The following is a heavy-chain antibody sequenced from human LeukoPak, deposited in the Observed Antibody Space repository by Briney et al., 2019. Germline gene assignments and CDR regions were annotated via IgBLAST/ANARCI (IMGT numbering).Heavy chain of an antibody. J-gene: IGHJ4*02. D-gene: IGHD2-15*01. Sequence: GASVKVSCKASGYTFSGYYMHWVRQAPGQGLEWMGWINPNSGGTNYAQKFQGRVTMTRDTSISTAYMELSGLRSDDTAVYYCAREEVVAASYFDYWGQGTLVTVSS. CDR2: INPNSGGT. V-gene: IGHV1-2*02. CDR1: GYTFSGYY. CDR3: AREEVVAASYFDY.